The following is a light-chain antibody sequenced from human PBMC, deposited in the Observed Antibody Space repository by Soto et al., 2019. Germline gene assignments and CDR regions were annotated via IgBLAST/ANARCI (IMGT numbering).Light chain of an antibody. CDR3: QSYVSSLSGSGV. V-gene: IGLV1-40*01. CDR1: SSNIGAGDD. J-gene: IGLJ2*01. CDR2: GYT. Sequence: QTVVTQPPSVSGATRQRVTISCTGSSSNIGAGDDAHWYQQLPGAAPELLIYGYTNLPSGVPDRFSGTKSATSASLAITGLQAEDGADYYCQSYVSSLSGSGVFGGGTQLTV.